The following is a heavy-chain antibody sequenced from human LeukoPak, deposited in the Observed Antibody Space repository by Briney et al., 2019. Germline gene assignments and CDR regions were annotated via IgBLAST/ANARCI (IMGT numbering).Heavy chain of an antibody. CDR2: ISSSGSTI. CDR1: GFTFSSYE. J-gene: IGHJ6*04. Sequence: GGSLRLSCAASGFTFSSYEMNWVRQAPGKGLEWVSFISSSGSTIYYADSVKGRFTISRDNAKNSLYLQMNSLRAEDTAVYYYAELGITMIGGVWGKGTTVTISS. V-gene: IGHV3-48*03. CDR3: AELGITMIGGV. D-gene: IGHD3-10*02.